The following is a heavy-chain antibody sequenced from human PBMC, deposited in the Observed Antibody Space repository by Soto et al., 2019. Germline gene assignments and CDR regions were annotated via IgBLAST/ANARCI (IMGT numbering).Heavy chain of an antibody. V-gene: IGHV4-30-4*01. CDR2: IYYSGST. D-gene: IGHD6-19*01. Sequence: SETLSLTCTVSGGSISSGDYYWSWIRQPPGKGLEWIGYIYYSGSTYYNPSLKSRVTISVDTSKNQFSLKLSSVTAADTAVYYCARVWVAVAVTHGGMDVWGQGTTVTVSS. J-gene: IGHJ6*02. CDR3: ARVWVAVAVTHGGMDV. CDR1: GGSISSGDYY.